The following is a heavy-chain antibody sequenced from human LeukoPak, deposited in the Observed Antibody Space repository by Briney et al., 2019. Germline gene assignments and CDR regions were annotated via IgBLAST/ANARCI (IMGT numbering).Heavy chain of an antibody. D-gene: IGHD3-10*01. V-gene: IGHV4-59*01. CDR3: ARADPNASGYFYRFNWFDP. Sequence: SETLSLTCTVSGGSISSYYWNWDRQPPGKGLEWIGNIYSSGSTDYNPSLKSRVTISLDTSKFQFSLRLNSVTAADTAVYYCARADPNASGYFYRFNWFDPWGQGTLVTVSS. CDR1: GGSISSYY. J-gene: IGHJ5*02. CDR2: IYSSGST.